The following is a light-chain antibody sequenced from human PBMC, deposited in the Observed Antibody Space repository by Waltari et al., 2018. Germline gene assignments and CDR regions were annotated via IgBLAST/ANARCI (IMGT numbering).Light chain of an antibody. CDR3: SSYTDTFTLVL. CDR1: RRYVGGYNT. J-gene: IGLJ2*01. V-gene: IGLV2-14*01. CDR2: EVN. Sequence: QSALTHPAAVSGSPGQSITIPCTGSRRYVGGYNTFPWYQQHPGKAPKLMIYEVNHRPSGISSRFSGSKSGNTASLTISGLLAEDEAVYYCSSYTDTFTLVLFGGGTKLTVV.